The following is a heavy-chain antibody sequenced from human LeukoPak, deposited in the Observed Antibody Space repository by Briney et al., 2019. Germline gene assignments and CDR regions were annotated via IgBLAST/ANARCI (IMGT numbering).Heavy chain of an antibody. V-gene: IGHV3-23*01. CDR1: GLSFTTYP. CDR2: IMDNGGRT. J-gene: IGHJ4*02. Sequence: PGGSLRLSCAASGLSFTTYPMSWVRQPPGKGLEWVSVIMDNGGRTFYADSVKGRFTISRDNSKNTLYLQMNSLSAEDSAIYYCARLWRGSYPRFFDFWGQGALVTVS. D-gene: IGHD3-10*01. CDR3: ARLWRGSYPRFFDF.